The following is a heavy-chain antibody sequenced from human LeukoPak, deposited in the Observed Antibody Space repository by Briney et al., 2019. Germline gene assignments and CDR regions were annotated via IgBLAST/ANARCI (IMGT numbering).Heavy chain of an antibody. D-gene: IGHD4-17*01. V-gene: IGHV3-48*04. CDR1: GLSFSRYN. CDR3: ARDLYGDYSQDY. J-gene: IGHJ4*02. CDR2: ISASSGRI. Sequence: GGSLRLSCAASGLSFSRYNMNWVRQAPGKGPEWISYISASSGRIYYADSVQGRFTISRDNAKNSLYLQMNSLRAEDTAVYYCARDLYGDYSQDYWGQGTLVTVSS.